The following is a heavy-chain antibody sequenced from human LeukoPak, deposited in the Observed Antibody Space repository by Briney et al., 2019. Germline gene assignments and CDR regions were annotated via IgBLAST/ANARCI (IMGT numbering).Heavy chain of an antibody. J-gene: IGHJ6*02. CDR2: IYHSGST. V-gene: IGHV4-30-2*01. CDR3: ARGPPDCSSTSCYAPGHYGMDV. CDR1: GVSISSGGDS. D-gene: IGHD2-2*01. Sequence: SETLSLTCAVSGVSISSGGDSWSWIRQPPGKGLEWIGYIYHSGSTYYNPSLKSRVTISVDRSKNQFSLKLSSVTAADTAVYYCARGPPDCSSTSCYAPGHYGMDVWGQGTTVTVSS.